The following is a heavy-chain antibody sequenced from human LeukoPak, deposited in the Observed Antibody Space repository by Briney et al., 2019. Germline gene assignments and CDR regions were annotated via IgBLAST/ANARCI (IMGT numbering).Heavy chain of an antibody. V-gene: IGHV1-2*02. CDR1: GYTFTGYY. CDR2: INPNSGGT. CDR3: ARAIDYYGSGSYYNPLDY. Sequence: ASVKVSCKASGYTFTGYYMHWVRQVPGQGLEWMGWINPNSGGTNYAQKFQGRVTMTRDTSISTAYMELSRLRSDDTAVYYCARAIDYYGSGSYYNPLDYWGQGTLVSVSS. J-gene: IGHJ4*02. D-gene: IGHD3-10*01.